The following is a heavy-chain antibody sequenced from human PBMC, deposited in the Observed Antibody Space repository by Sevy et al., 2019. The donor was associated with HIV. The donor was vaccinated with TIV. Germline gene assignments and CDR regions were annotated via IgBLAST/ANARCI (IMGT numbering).Heavy chain of an antibody. CDR3: ARDWGAPNIVVVPAARGGAFDI. Sequence: GGCLRLSCAASGFTFSSYSMNWVRQAPGKGLEWVSSISSSSSYIYYADSVKGRFTISRDNAKNSLYLQMNSLRAEDTAVYYCARDWGAPNIVVVPAARGGAFDIWGQGTMVTVSS. CDR1: GFTFSSYS. D-gene: IGHD2-2*01. CDR2: ISSSSSYI. V-gene: IGHV3-21*01. J-gene: IGHJ3*02.